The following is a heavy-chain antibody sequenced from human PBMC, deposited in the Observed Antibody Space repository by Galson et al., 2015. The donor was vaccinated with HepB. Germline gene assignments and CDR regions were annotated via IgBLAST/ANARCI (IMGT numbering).Heavy chain of an antibody. D-gene: IGHD6-19*01. Sequence: KFQGRVTITRDTSASTAYMELSSLRSEDTAVYYCARDGVAVAVDYYYGMDVWGQGTTVTVSS. V-gene: IGHV1-3*01. CDR3: ARDGVAVAVDYYYGMDV. J-gene: IGHJ6*02.